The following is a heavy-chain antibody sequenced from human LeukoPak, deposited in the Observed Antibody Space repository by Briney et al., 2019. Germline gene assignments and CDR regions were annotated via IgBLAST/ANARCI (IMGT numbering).Heavy chain of an antibody. V-gene: IGHV4-59*08. CDR1: GGSISSYY. CDR2: IYYTGST. J-gene: IGHJ2*01. D-gene: IGHD2-8*02. CDR3: ARHLPSKSMGVYWPTDKDNWYFDL. Sequence: SETLSLTCTVSGGSISSYYWSWIRQPPGKGLEWIGYIYYTGSTNYNPSLKSRVTISVDTSKNQFSLKLSSVTAADTAVYYCARHLPSKSMGVYWPTDKDNWYFDLWGRGTLVTVSS.